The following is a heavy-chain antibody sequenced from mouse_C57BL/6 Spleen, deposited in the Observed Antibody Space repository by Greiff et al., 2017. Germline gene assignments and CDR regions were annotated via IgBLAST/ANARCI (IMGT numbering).Heavy chain of an antibody. CDR3: TGVTTVDYYFDY. Sequence: EVQLQQSGAELVRPGASVKLSCTASGFNIKDDYMHWVKQRPEQGLEWIGWIDPENGDTEYASKFQGKATITADTSSNTAYLQLSSLTSEDTAVXYCTGVTTVDYYFDYWGQGTTLTVSS. CDR2: IDPENGDT. CDR1: GFNIKDDY. D-gene: IGHD1-1*01. J-gene: IGHJ2*01. V-gene: IGHV14-4*01.